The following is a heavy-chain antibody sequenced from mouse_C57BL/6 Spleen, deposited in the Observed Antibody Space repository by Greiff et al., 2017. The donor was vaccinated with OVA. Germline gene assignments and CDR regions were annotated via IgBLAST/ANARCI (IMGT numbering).Heavy chain of an antibody. J-gene: IGHJ4*01. Sequence: EVQLQQSGPELVKPGASVKISCKASGYTFTDYYMNWVKQSHGKSLEWIGDINPNNGGTSYNQKFKGKATLTVDKSSSTAYMELRSLTSEDSAVYYCARPGRVYAMDYWGQGTSVTVSP. CDR1: GYTFTDYY. V-gene: IGHV1-26*01. CDR3: ARPGRVYAMDY. CDR2: INPNNGGT. D-gene: IGHD3-3*01.